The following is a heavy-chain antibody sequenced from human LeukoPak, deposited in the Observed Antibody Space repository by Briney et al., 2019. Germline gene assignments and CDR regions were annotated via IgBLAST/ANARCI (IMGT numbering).Heavy chain of an antibody. CDR1: GYTFTGYY. V-gene: IGHV1-2*06. D-gene: IGHD2-15*01. Sequence: ASAKVSCKASGYTFTGYYMHWVRQAPGQGLEWMGRINPNSGGTNYAQKFQGRVTMTRDTSISTAYMELSRLRSDDTAVYYCARGLEDGWPFDYWGQGTLVTVSS. J-gene: IGHJ4*02. CDR3: ARGLEDGWPFDY. CDR2: INPNSGGT.